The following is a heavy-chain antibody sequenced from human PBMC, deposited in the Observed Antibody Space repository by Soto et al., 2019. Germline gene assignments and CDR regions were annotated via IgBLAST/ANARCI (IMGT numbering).Heavy chain of an antibody. Sequence: GGSLRLSCAASGFTFSSYSMNWVRQAPGKGLEWVSSISSSSSYIYYADSVKGRFTISRDNAKNSLYLQMNSLRAEDTAVYYCASTGGDYGFDVRGQGTKVAVSS. CDR3: ASTGGDYGFDV. CDR1: GFTFSSYS. D-gene: IGHD2-21*01. V-gene: IGHV3-21*01. J-gene: IGHJ6*02. CDR2: ISSSSSYI.